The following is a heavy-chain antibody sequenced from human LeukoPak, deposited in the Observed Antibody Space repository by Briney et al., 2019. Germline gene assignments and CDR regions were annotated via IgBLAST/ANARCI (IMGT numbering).Heavy chain of an antibody. J-gene: IGHJ6*04. CDR1: GFTFSSYE. D-gene: IGHD3-10*02. CDR2: ISSSGSTI. Sequence: GGSPRLSSAASGFTFSSYEMNWVRQAPGKGLEWVSYISSSGSTIYYADSVKGRFTISRDNAKNSLYLQMNSLRAEDTAVYYCAELGITMIGGVWGKGTTVTISS. V-gene: IGHV3-48*03. CDR3: AELGITMIGGV.